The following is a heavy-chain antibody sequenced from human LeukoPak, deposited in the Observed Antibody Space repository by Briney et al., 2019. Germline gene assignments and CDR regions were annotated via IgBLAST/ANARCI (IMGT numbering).Heavy chain of an antibody. Sequence: PSETLSLTCTVSGGSISSYYWSWVRQAPGKGLEWVSAISGSGGSTYYADSVKGRFTISRDNSKNTLYLQMNSLRAEDTAVYYCAKDKQWLMKRDYWGQGTLVTVSS. D-gene: IGHD6-19*01. CDR1: GGSISSYY. CDR2: ISGSGGST. J-gene: IGHJ4*02. V-gene: IGHV3-23*01. CDR3: AKDKQWLMKRDY.